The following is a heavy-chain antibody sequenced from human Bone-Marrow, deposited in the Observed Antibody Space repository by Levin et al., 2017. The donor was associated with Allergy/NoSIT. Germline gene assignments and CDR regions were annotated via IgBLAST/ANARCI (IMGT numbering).Heavy chain of an antibody. Sequence: PGGSLRLSCKASGGTFSSDAVSWVRQAPGQGLEWMGGIIPISGTPNYAPKYQGRLTITADESLITIDMELRSLRSEDTAIYYCATDVIYRRAALLGYWGQGTLLTVSS. CDR2: IIPISGTP. CDR1: GGTFSSDA. J-gene: IGHJ4*02. CDR3: ATDVIYRRAALLGY. D-gene: IGHD2/OR15-2a*01. V-gene: IGHV1-69*01.